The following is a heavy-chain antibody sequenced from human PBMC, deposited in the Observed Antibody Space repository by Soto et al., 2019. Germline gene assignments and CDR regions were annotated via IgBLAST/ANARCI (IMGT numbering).Heavy chain of an antibody. Sequence: PGGSLRLSCAASGFTFSSYAMSWVRQAPGKGLEWVSAISGSGGSTYYADSVKGRFTISRDNSKITLYLQMNSLRAEDTAVYYCAKDRDYCGGDCYPHYYFDYWGQGTLVTVSS. CDR1: GFTFSSYA. D-gene: IGHD2-21*02. CDR3: AKDRDYCGGDCYPHYYFDY. CDR2: ISGSGGST. J-gene: IGHJ4*02. V-gene: IGHV3-23*01.